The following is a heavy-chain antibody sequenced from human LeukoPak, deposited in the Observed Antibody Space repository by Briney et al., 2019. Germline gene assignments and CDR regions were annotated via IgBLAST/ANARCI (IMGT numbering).Heavy chain of an antibody. CDR1: GFTFSSYG. D-gene: IGHD6-13*01. J-gene: IGHJ4*02. CDR3: AKRVGTYSSSWYLDY. V-gene: IGHV3-33*06. CDR2: IWYDGSNK. Sequence: PGGSLRLSCAASGFTFSSYGMHWVRQAPGKGLEWVAVIWYDGSNKYYADSVKGRFTISRDNSKSTLYLQMNSLRAEDTAVYYCAKRVGTYSSSWYLDYWGQGTLVTVSS.